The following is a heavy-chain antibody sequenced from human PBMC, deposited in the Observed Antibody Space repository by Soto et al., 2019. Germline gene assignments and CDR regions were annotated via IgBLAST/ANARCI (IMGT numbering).Heavy chain of an antibody. Sequence: EVQLVESGGGLVKPGGSLRLSCAASGLTFNNAWMTWVRRAPGKGLEWVGRIKNKADGGTTDYATPVKGRFIISRDESKNMLYLKMHSLKREDTAVYYCATVGYCGGDWCYASYYGMDVWGQGTTVTVSS. J-gene: IGHJ6*02. CDR3: ATVGYCGGDWCYASYYGMDV. V-gene: IGHV3-15*01. D-gene: IGHD2-21*02. CDR1: GLTFNNAW. CDR2: IKNKADGGTT.